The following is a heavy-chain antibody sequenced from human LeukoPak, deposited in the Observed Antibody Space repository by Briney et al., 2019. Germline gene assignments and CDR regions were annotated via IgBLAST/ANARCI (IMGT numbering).Heavy chain of an antibody. Sequence: GGSLRLSCAASGFTFSSYEMNWVRQAPGKGLDWVSYISSSGSTIYYADSVKGRFTISRGNAKNSLSLQMNSLRAEDTAVYYCARDSDFWSGYQFFDSWGQGTLVTVSS. J-gene: IGHJ4*02. D-gene: IGHD3-3*01. CDR2: ISSSGSTI. CDR1: GFTFSSYE. CDR3: ARDSDFWSGYQFFDS. V-gene: IGHV3-48*03.